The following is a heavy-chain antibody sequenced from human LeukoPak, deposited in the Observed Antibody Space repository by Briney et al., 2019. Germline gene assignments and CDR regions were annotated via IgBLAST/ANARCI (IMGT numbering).Heavy chain of an antibody. V-gene: IGHV4-4*07. J-gene: IGHJ3*02. CDR2: IYTSGST. D-gene: IGHD4-17*01. Sequence: PSETLSLTCTVSGGSISSYYWSWIRQPAGKGLEWIGRIYTSGSTNYNPSLKSRVTISIDTSKNQFSLKLSSVTAADTAVYYCARDLVTVTKGFDIWGQGTMVSVSP. CDR3: ARDLVTVTKGFDI. CDR1: GGSISSYY.